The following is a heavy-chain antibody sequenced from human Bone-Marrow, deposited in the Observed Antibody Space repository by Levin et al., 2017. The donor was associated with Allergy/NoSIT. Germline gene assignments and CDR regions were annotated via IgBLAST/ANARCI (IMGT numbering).Heavy chain of an antibody. CDR3: ARASSKITLIVGFDY. Sequence: ASVKVSCKASGYTFSSYALVWVRQAPGQGLEWMGWISAYNGNTNYAQKFQGRVTMTTDTSTSTAYMEVRSLRSDDTAVYYCARASSKITLIVGFDYWGQGTLVTVSS. J-gene: IGHJ4*02. CDR1: GYTFSSYA. CDR2: ISAYNGNT. V-gene: IGHV1-18*01. D-gene: IGHD3-22*01.